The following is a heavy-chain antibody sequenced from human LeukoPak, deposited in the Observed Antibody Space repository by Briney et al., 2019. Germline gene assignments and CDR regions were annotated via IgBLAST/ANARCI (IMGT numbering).Heavy chain of an antibody. CDR3: SRAGSYRFDY. CDR1: GFTFSTSW. Sequence: PGGSLRLSCAASGFTFSTSWMPWVRQGPGKGPVWVSRMNSDWRTIDYADSVKGRVIISRDNAKNTLYLQMNSLRAEDTAVYYCSRAGSYRFDYWGQGTLVTVSS. V-gene: IGHV3-74*01. D-gene: IGHD3-16*02. J-gene: IGHJ4*02. CDR2: MNSDWRTI.